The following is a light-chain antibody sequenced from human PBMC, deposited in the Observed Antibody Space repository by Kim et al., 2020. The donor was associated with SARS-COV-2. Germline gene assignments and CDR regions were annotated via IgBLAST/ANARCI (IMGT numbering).Light chain of an antibody. V-gene: IGLV4-69*01. Sequence: TVKRTCTLSSGYPTYSIAWHQQQPERGPRYLMQIDRDGTYNKGAGIPDRFSGSSSGAERYLIISSLQSEDEGDYYCQSWGTGIRLFGGGTQLTVL. CDR1: SGYPTYS. CDR2: IDRDGTY. CDR3: QSWGTGIRL. J-gene: IGLJ2*01.